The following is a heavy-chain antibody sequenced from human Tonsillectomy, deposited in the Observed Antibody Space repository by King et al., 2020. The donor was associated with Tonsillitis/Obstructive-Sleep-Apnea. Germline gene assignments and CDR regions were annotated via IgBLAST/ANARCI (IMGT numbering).Heavy chain of an antibody. CDR1: GFTFRSYA. CDR3: ARDWVVVVPAAPYGMDV. D-gene: IGHD2-2*01. J-gene: IGHJ6*02. CDR2: ISYDGSNK. V-gene: IGHV3-30*04. Sequence: VQLVESGGGVVQPGRSLRLSCAASGFTFRSYAMHWVRQAPGKGLEWVAVISYDGSNKYYADSVEGLFTISRDNSKNTLYLQMNSLRAEDTAVYYCARDWVVVVPAAPYGMDVWGQGTAVTVSS.